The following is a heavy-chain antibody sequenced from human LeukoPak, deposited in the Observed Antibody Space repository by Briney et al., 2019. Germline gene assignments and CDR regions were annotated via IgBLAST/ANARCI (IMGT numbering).Heavy chain of an antibody. Sequence: ASVKVSCKASGYTFTGYYMHWVRQAPGQGLEWMGRINPNSGGTNYAQKFQGRVTMTRDTSISTAYMELSRLRSGDTAVYYCARATEWFGSSNYYYYYGMDVWGQGTTVTVSS. D-gene: IGHD3-3*01. J-gene: IGHJ6*02. CDR2: INPNSGGT. CDR3: ARATEWFGSSNYYYYYGMDV. V-gene: IGHV1-2*06. CDR1: GYTFTGYY.